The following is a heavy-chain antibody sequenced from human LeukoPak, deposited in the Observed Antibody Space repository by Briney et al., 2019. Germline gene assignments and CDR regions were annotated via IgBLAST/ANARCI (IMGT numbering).Heavy chain of an antibody. CDR1: GYSISSGYY. CDR3: ARVLSDGYNSWYFDY. CDR2: IYHSGST. J-gene: IGHJ4*02. D-gene: IGHD5-24*01. V-gene: IGHV4-38-2*02. Sequence: PSETLSLTCTVSGYSISSGYYWGWIRQPPGKGLEWIGSIYHSGSTYYNPSLKSRVTISVDTSKNQFSLKLSSVTAADTAVYYCARVLSDGYNSWYFDYWGQGTLVTVSS.